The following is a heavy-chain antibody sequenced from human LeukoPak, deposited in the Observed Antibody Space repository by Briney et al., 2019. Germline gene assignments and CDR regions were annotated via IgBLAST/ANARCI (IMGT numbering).Heavy chain of an antibody. Sequence: TLSLTCTVSGGSISNGGYYWICIPQHPGKGLEGIRYIYYSGSTYYNPSLKSRVTISVDTSNNQFSLKLSSVTAADTAVYYCARDVRAGYFYYGMDVWGQGTTVTVSS. CDR3: ARDVRAGYFYYGMDV. CDR2: IYYSGST. J-gene: IGHJ6*02. V-gene: IGHV4-31*03. D-gene: IGHD2-21*01. CDR1: GGSISNGGYY.